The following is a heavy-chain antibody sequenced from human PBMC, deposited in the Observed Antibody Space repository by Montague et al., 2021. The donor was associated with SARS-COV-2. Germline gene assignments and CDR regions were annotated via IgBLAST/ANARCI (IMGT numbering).Heavy chain of an antibody. Sequence: SETLSLTCAVYGGSFTGYYWSWIRQPPGKGLEWIGEINHSGSTNYNPSLKSRVTISVDTSKNQFSLKLSSVTAADTAVYYCASVRCSVCPDRVCTCLDAWGQGTLVIVSS. CDR2: INHSGST. V-gene: IGHV4-34*01. J-gene: IGHJ5*02. CDR3: ASVRCSVCPDRVCTCLDA. CDR1: GGSFTGYY. D-gene: IGHD2-8*01.